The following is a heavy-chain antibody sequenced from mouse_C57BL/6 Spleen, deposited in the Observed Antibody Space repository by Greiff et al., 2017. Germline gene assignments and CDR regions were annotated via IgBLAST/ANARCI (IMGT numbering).Heavy chain of an antibody. CDR3: ARLDDGSSRDD. Sequence: QVQLQQSGAELAKPGASVKLSCKASGYTFTSSWMHWVKQRPGQGLEWIGYITPSSGYTNYNQKFKGQATLTADTSSSTAYMQLSSLTYEDSAVYYGARLDDGSSRDDWGQGTTLTVSA. CDR1: GYTFTSSW. CDR2: ITPSSGYT. D-gene: IGHD1-1*01. V-gene: IGHV1-7*01. J-gene: IGHJ2*01.